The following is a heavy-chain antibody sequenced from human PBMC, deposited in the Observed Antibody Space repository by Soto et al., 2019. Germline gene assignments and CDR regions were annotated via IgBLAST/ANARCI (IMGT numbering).Heavy chain of an antibody. D-gene: IGHD5-18*01. Sequence: SETLSLTCAVSGGSIISSSYCWSWIRQPPGKGLEWIGYIYDSGSTNYNPSLKSRVTMSVDTSKNQFSLNLSSVTAADTAVYYCAREHGFSYGLNYFDPWGQGTLVTSPQ. CDR1: GGSIISSSYC. CDR2: IYDSGST. CDR3: AREHGFSYGLNYFDP. V-gene: IGHV4-61*01. J-gene: IGHJ5*02.